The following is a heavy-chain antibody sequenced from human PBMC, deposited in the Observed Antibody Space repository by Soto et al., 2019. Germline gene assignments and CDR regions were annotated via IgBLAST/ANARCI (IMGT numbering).Heavy chain of an antibody. V-gene: IGHV4-59*01. CDR2: IYYSGST. CDR3: ARVQNGEQQLVRGTWFDP. Sequence: SETLSLTCTVSGGSISSYYWSWIRQPPGKGLEWVGYIYYSGSTNYNPSLKSRVTISVDTSKNQFSLKLSSVTAADTAVYYCARVQNGEQQLVRGTWFDPWGQGTLVTVYS. J-gene: IGHJ5*02. D-gene: IGHD6-13*01. CDR1: GGSISSYY.